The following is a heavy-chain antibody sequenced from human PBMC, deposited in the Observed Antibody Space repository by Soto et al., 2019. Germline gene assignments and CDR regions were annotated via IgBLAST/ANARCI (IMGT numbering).Heavy chain of an antibody. CDR3: AKDRVGGTFYTPLAF. CDR1: GFNFDNYG. J-gene: IGHJ4*02. Sequence: GGSLRLSCQASGFNFDNYGMHWVRQAPGKGLEWVAVITYDGSFQYYADSVEGRFTISRDNSKNTLSLHLNTLKPEDTAVYHCAKDRVGGTFYTPLAFWGQGTLVTVSS. CDR2: ITYDGSFQ. V-gene: IGHV3-30*18. D-gene: IGHD1-7*01.